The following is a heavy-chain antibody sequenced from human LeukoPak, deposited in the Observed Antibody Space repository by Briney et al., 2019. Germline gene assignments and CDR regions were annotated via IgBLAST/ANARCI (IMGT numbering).Heavy chain of an antibody. J-gene: IGHJ4*02. CDR2: ISHTEGT. Sequence: SETLSLTCGVFGVSINDYYWSWIRQSPGKGLEWIGEISHTEGTRYNPSLESRVTMSVGTSENQLSLKLIFVTAADTAVYYCARIRCGHSGSVCYNHGGMGTLVTVSS. D-gene: IGHD2-21*01. V-gene: IGHV4-34*01. CDR3: ARIRCGHSGSVCYNH. CDR1: GVSINDYY.